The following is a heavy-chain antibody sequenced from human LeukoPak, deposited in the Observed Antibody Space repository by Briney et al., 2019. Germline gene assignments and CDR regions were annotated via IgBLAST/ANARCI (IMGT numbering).Heavy chain of an antibody. Sequence: ASVEVSCKASGYNFTSYYIHWVRQAPGQGLEWMGIINPSGGSTSYAQKFQVRVTMTRDMSPSTVYMELSSLRSEDTAVYYCARQGRVGNNYFDSWGQGILVTVSS. CDR2: INPSGGST. D-gene: IGHD1-26*01. CDR3: ARQGRVGNNYFDS. J-gene: IGHJ5*01. V-gene: IGHV1-46*01. CDR1: GYNFTSYY.